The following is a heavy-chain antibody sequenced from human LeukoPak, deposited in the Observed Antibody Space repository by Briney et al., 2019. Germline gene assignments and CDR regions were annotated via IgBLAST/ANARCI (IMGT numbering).Heavy chain of an antibody. D-gene: IGHD5-12*01. CDR2: IYYSGST. Sequence: SETLSLTCTVSGGSISSYYWSWIRQPPGKGLEWIGYIYYSGSTNYNPSLKSRVSMSVDTSKNQFSLTLTSVTAANTAFYYCARGGIRGYSAFDNLDFWGLGTHVTVSS. CDR1: GGSISSYY. J-gene: IGHJ4*02. V-gene: IGHV4-59*01. CDR3: ARGGIRGYSAFDNLDF.